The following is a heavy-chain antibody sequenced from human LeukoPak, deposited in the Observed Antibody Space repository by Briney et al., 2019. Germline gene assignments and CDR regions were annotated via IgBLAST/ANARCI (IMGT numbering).Heavy chain of an antibody. CDR1: GYTSTSYY. J-gene: IGHJ4*02. D-gene: IGHD5-24*01. CDR2: ISAYNGNT. Sequence: ASVKVSCKASGYTSTSYYMHWVRQAPGQGLEWMGWISAYNGNTNYAQKLQGRVTMTTDTSTSTAYMELRSLRSDDTAVYYCARVSRDGYNYFDYWGQGTLVTVSS. CDR3: ARVSRDGYNYFDY. V-gene: IGHV1-18*04.